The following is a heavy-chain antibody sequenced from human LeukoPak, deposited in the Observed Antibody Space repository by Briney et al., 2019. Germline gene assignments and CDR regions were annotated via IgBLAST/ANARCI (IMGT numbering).Heavy chain of an antibody. D-gene: IGHD5-18*01. V-gene: IGHV3-30*02. J-gene: IGHJ4*02. CDR3: AKDPYSYGSYFDY. CDR1: GFTFSGSG. CDR2: IWYDGRDK. Sequence: PGGSLRLSCAASGFTFSGSGMHSVRQAPGKGLEWVAFIWYDGRDKYYADSVKGRFTNSRDNSKNTLYLQMNSLRAEDTAMYYCAKDPYSYGSYFDYWGQGTLVTVSS.